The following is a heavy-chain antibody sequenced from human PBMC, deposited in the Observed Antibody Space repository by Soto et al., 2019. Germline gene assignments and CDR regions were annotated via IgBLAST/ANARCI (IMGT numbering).Heavy chain of an antibody. CDR2: TYYRSKWYN. V-gene: IGHV6-1*01. CDR3: ARSPSYRDYYYYYGMDV. D-gene: IGHD2-2*01. Sequence: SPTLSLTCAISGDSVSSNSAAWNWIRQSPSRGLEWLGRTYYRSKWYNNYAVSVKSRITINPDTSKNQFSLQLNSVTPEDTAVYYCARSPSYRDYYYYYGMDVWGQGTTVTVSS. CDR1: GDSVSSNSAA. J-gene: IGHJ6*02.